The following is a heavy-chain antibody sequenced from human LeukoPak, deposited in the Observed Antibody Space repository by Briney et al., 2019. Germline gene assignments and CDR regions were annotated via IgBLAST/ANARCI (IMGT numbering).Heavy chain of an antibody. CDR2: IGYDGNNK. V-gene: IGHV3-30*02. J-gene: IGHJ4*02. CDR3: AKDPVQFGELTYYFDY. Sequence: GGSLRLSCAASGFTFSSYWMSWVRQAPGKGLEWVAFIGYDGNNKYYADSVEGRFTISRDNSKNTLYLQMNSLRAEDTAEYYCAKDPVQFGELTYYFDYWGQGTLVTVSS. CDR1: GFTFSSYW. D-gene: IGHD3-10*01.